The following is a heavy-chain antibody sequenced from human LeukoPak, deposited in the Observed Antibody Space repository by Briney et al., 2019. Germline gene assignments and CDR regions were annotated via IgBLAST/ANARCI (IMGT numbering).Heavy chain of an antibody. CDR2: VYPTGST. CDR1: GASISSDY. CDR3: AREGGFYRPLDY. V-gene: IGHV4-4*07. Sequence: SETLSLTCTVSGASISSDYWSWIRQPAGKGLEWIGRVYPTGSTNFSPSLKNRVTMSIDTSKNQFSLNLSSVTAADTAVYYCAREGGFYRPLDYSGQGTLVTVSS. D-gene: IGHD6-25*01. J-gene: IGHJ4*02.